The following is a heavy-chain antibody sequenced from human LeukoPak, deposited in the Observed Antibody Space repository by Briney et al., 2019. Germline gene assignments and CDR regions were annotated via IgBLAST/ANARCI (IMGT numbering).Heavy chain of an antibody. D-gene: IGHD6-13*01. J-gene: IGHJ4*02. Sequence: PGGSLRLSCVASGFTFTSYWMSWVRQAPGKGLEWVATIKQDGSDKHYVDSVKGRFTISRDNAKNLLYLEMSSLRAEDTAVYYCAKEPGIAAAGTLFDYWGQGTLVTVSS. V-gene: IGHV3-7*03. CDR3: AKEPGIAAAGTLFDY. CDR2: IKQDGSDK. CDR1: GFTFTSYW.